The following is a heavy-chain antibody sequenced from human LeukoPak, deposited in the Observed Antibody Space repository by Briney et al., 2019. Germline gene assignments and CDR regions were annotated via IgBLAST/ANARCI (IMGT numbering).Heavy chain of an antibody. Sequence: ASVKVSCKASGYTFTSYDINWVRQATGQGLEWMGWMDPNSGNTGYAQKFQGRVTMTRNTSISTAYMELSSLRSEDTAVYYCARGSGYYYVMNWFDPWGQGTLVTVSS. CDR1: GYTFTSYD. V-gene: IGHV1-8*01. CDR3: ARGSGYYYVMNWFDP. D-gene: IGHD3-22*01. J-gene: IGHJ5*02. CDR2: MDPNSGNT.